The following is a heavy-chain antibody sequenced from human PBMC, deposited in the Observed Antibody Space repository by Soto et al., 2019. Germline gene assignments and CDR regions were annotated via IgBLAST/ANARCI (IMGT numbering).Heavy chain of an antibody. CDR2: VNPLSTHI. Sequence: EVQLVESGGGLVVPGGSLSLSCVASGFTFSSYHMSWVRQAPGKGLEWVSSVNPLSTHIYYADSVRGRVAISRDHSKNSLYMQMNTQRTEDAGVYYCASGYCGGECCYLRREAFDVRGHGTMVTVSS. J-gene: IGHJ3*01. D-gene: IGHD2-21*01. CDR3: ASGYCGGECCYLRREAFDV. V-gene: IGHV3-21*01. CDR1: GFTFSSYH.